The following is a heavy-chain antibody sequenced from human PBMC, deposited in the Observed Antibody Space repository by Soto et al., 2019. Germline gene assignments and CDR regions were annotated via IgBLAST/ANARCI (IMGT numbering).Heavy chain of an antibody. J-gene: IGHJ4*02. V-gene: IGHV2-5*01. Sequence: QITLKESGPTLVKPTQTLTLTCTFSGFSLSTRGGGVGWIRQPPGKALEGLALLYWSGTKDYSPFLKSRLTLTQDTAKNHVVLTMTDVDPVDTGTYYWAHRIKAGEAVGSPIFDFWGQGALVTVSS. CDR1: GFSLSTRGGG. D-gene: IGHD6-13*01. CDR2: LYWSGTK. CDR3: AHRIKAGEAVGSPIFDF.